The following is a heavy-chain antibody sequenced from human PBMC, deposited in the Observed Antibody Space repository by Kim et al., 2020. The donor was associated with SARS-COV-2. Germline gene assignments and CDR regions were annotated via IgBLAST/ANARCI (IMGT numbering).Heavy chain of an antibody. J-gene: IGHJ5*02. D-gene: IGHD3-10*01. CDR1: GYPFAGYY. Sequence: ASVKVSCKASGYPFAGYYLHWVRQAPGQGLEWLGRINPNSAGTNYAQKFQGRVSMTRDTSITTAYMELTGLRSDATAVFYCARDHYDSGSAGRLNWFDPWGQGTLVTVSS. V-gene: IGHV1-2*06. CDR3: ARDHYDSGSAGRLNWFDP. CDR2: INPNSAGT.